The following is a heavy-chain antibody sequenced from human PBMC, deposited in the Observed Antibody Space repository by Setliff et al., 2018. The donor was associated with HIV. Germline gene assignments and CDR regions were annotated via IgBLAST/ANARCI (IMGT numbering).Heavy chain of an antibody. Sequence: SETPSLTCAVSGGSISSNWWSWVRQSPGKGLEWIGEIYHSGSTHYNPSLQSRVTISVDKSKSQFSLKLNSVTAADTAVYYCGGNGYYSIDYWGQGTLVTVSS. J-gene: IGHJ4*02. CDR2: IYHSGST. CDR1: GGSISSNW. CDR3: GGNGYYSIDY. V-gene: IGHV4-4*02. D-gene: IGHD3-22*01.